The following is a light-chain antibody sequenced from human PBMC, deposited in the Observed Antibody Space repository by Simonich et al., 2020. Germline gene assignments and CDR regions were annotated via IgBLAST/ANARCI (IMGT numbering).Light chain of an antibody. CDR2: WAS. V-gene: IGKV4-1*01. CDR1: QSVLYSANNKNY. Sequence: DIVMTQSPDSLAVSLGERATINSKSSQSVLYSANNKNYLAWYHQKPGQPPKLLIYWASTRGSGVPDRFSGSGSGTDFTLTISSLQAEDVAVYYCQQYYSTPLTFGPGTKVDIK. J-gene: IGKJ3*01. CDR3: QQYYSTPLT.